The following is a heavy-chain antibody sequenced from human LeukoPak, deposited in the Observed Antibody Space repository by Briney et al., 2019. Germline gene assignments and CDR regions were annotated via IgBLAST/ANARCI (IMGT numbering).Heavy chain of an antibody. D-gene: IGHD5-24*01. J-gene: IGHJ5*02. V-gene: IGHV4-61*08. Sequence: SETLSLTCTVSGGSITSGGYYWPWIRQFPGKGLEWIGFIYHDGGIYYNPSLKSRVTISVDTSKDQFSLKLSSVTAADTAVYYCARVGRWLQFGWFDPWGQGTLVTVSS. CDR2: IYHDGGI. CDR1: GGSITSGGYY. CDR3: ARVGRWLQFGWFDP.